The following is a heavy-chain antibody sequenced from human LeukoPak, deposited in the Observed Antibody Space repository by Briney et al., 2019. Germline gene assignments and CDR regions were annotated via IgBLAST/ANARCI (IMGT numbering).Heavy chain of an antibody. CDR1: GESFSDYY. J-gene: IGHJ5*02. CDR3: ARAYSSSGYNWFDA. Sequence: SETLSLTCAVYGESFSDYYWSWIRQPPGKGLEWIGEINHSGSTNYNPSLKSRVTISVDTSKNQFFLKLNSVTAADTAVYYCARAYSSSGYNWFDAWSQGTLVTVSS. CDR2: INHSGST. V-gene: IGHV4-34*01. D-gene: IGHD6-6*01.